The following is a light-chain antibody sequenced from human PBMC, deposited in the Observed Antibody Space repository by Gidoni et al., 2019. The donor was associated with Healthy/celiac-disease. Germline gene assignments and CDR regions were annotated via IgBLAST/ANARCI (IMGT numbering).Light chain of an antibody. CDR3: SSYTSSSVWV. Sequence: QSALTQPASVSGSPRQSITISCTGTSIDVGGYNYVSWYQQHPGKAPKLMIYDVSNRPSGVSNRFSGSKSGNTASLTISGLQAEDEADYYCSSYTSSSVWVFGGGTKLTVL. J-gene: IGLJ3*02. CDR2: DVS. CDR1: SIDVGGYNY. V-gene: IGLV2-14*01.